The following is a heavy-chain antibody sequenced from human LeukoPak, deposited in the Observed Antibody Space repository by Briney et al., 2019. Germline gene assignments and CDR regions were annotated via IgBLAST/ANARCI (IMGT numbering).Heavy chain of an antibody. CDR2: INPNSGGT. J-gene: IGHJ3*02. CDR1: GYTFTGYY. Sequence: GASVKVSCKASGYTFTGYYTHWVRQAPGQGLEWMGWINPNSGGTNYAQKFQGRVTMTRDTSISTTHMELNRLRSDDTAVYYCARGDVVGTTAFFPFDIWGQGTMVTVSS. CDR3: ARGDVVGTTAFFPFDI. V-gene: IGHV1-2*02. D-gene: IGHD1-26*01.